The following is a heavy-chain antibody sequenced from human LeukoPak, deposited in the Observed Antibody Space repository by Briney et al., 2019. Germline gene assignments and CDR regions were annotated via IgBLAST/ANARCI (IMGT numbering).Heavy chain of an antibody. CDR2: INPSGGST. CDR3: ARDGNTVDAFDI. J-gene: IGHJ3*02. CDR1: GYTFTSYY. D-gene: IGHD4-11*01. Sequence: APVKVSCKASGYTFTSYYMHWVRQAPGQGLEWMGIINPSGGSTSYAQKFQGRVTMTRDMSTSTVYMELSSLRSEDTAVYYCARDGNTVDAFDIWGQGTMVTVSS. V-gene: IGHV1-46*01.